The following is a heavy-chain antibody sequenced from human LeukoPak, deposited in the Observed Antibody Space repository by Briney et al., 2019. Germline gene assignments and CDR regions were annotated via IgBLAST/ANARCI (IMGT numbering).Heavy chain of an antibody. D-gene: IGHD3-10*01. CDR1: GYTFTSYY. Sequence: ASVKVSCKASGYTFTSYYMHWVRQAPGQGLEWMGIINPSGGSTSYAQKFQGRVTMTRDMSTSTVHMELSSLRSEDTAVYYCARWAARRGLGYWGQGTLVTVSS. J-gene: IGHJ4*02. CDR2: INPSGGST. V-gene: IGHV1-46*01. CDR3: ARWAARRGLGY.